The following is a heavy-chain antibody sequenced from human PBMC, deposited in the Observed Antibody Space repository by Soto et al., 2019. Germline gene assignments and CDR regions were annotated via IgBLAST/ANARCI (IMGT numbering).Heavy chain of an antibody. D-gene: IGHD1-1*01. J-gene: IGHJ3*02. CDR2: MSHSGGT. CDR3: ARVERGTATTVVDAFDI. V-gene: IGHV4-34*01. CDR1: GGSVNSGNYY. Sequence: QVQLQQWGAGLLKPSETLSLTCAVFGGSVNSGNYYWSWIRQPPGKGLEWIGEMSHSGGTHFNPSLKCRVTLSVDTSNRRFSLKMCSVTAADTALYYCARVERGTATTVVDAFDIWGPGTMVTVSS.